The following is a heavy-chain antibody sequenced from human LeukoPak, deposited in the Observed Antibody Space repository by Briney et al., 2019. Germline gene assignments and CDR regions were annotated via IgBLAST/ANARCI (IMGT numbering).Heavy chain of an antibody. Sequence: PSETLSLTCTVSGGSISSSSYYWGWIRQPPGKGLEWIGSIYHSGSTYYNPSLKSRVTISVDTSKNQFSLKLSSVTAADTAVYYCARAADILTGYNYWGQGTLVTVSS. V-gene: IGHV4-39*07. CDR2: IYHSGST. J-gene: IGHJ4*02. CDR3: ARAADILTGYNY. CDR1: GGSISSSSYY. D-gene: IGHD3-9*01.